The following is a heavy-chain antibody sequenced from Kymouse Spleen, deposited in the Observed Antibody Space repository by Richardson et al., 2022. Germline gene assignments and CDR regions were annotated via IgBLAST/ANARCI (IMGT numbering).Heavy chain of an antibody. D-gene: IGHD2-8*01. Sequence: QLQLQESGPGLVKPSETLSLTCTVSGGSISSSSYYWGWIRQPPGKGLEWIGSIYYSGSTYYNPSLKSRVTISVDTSKNQFSLKLSSVTAADTAVYYCARQVYCTNGVCLYYYYYYGMDVWGQGTTVTVSS. CDR1: GGSISSSSYY. V-gene: IGHV4-39*01. J-gene: IGHJ6*02. CDR2: IYYSGST. CDR3: ARQVYCTNGVCLYYYYYYGMDV.